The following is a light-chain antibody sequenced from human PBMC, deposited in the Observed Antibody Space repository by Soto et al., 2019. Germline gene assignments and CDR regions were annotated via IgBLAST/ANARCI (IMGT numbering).Light chain of an antibody. V-gene: IGLV2-14*01. J-gene: IGLJ3*02. CDR1: SSDVGGYHY. CDR2: AVS. CDR3: SSYTSSSTRV. Sequence: QSALTQPASVSGSPGQSITISCTGTSSDVGGYHYVSWYQQHPGKAPKLLIYAVSNRPSGVSNRFSASKSANTASLTISGLQAEDEAHYYCSSYTSSSTRVFGAGTKLTVL.